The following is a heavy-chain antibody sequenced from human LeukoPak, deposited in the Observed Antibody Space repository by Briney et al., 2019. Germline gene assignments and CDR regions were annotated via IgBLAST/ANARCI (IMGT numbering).Heavy chain of an antibody. V-gene: IGHV3-30*18. CDR3: AKGSEALLWFGELLPNGMDV. D-gene: IGHD3-10*01. J-gene: IGHJ6*02. CDR1: GFTFSSYG. Sequence: GGSLRLSCAASGFTFSSYGMHWVRQAPGKGLEWVAVISYDGSNKYYADSVKGRFTISRDNSKNTLYLQMNSLRAEDTAVYYCAKGSEALLWFGELLPNGMDVWGQGTTVTVSS. CDR2: ISYDGSNK.